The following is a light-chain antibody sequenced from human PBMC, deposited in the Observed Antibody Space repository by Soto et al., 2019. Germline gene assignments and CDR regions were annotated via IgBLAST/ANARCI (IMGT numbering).Light chain of an antibody. CDR1: KNNLGSYDL. CDR2: EAT. V-gene: IGLV2-23*01. CDR3: QSYDRSNHGV. Sequence: QSVLTQPASVSGSPGQSITVSCTGTKNNLGSYDLVSWYQKYPDKAPTLLIYEATKRPSGISDRFSGSKSGFTASLTISGLRAEDEADYYCQSYDRSNHGVFGGGTKVTVL. J-gene: IGLJ3*02.